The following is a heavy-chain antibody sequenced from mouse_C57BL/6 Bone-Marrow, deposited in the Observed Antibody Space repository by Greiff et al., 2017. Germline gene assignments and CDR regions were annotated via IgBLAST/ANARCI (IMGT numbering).Heavy chain of an antibody. V-gene: IGHV7-3*01. Sequence: EVKLMESGGGLVQPGGSLSLSCAASGFTFTDYYMSWVRQPPGKALEWLGFIRNKANGYTTKYNASVKGRFTISRDNSKSILYIQVNALRAEDSAEYYCARSPYNYGVRDYAMDYWGKGTSVTVSS. CDR3: ARSPYNYGVRDYAMDY. D-gene: IGHD1-1*01. J-gene: IGHJ4*01. CDR2: IRNKANGYTT. CDR1: GFTFTDYY.